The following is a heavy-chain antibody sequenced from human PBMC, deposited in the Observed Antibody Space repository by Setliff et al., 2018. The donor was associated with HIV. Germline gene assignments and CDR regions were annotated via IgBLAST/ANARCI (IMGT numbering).Heavy chain of an antibody. D-gene: IGHD2-8*02. CDR3: ARQDHSSVNTGSLYVFDV. J-gene: IGHJ3*01. V-gene: IGHV1-2*06. CDR1: GYTFTAYY. Sequence: ASVKVSCKASGYTFTAYYIHWVRQAPGHELQLMGRIEPSSGGTNYIQKFQGRVTITRDTSIYTVYMELTGLTSDDTAVYYCARQDHSSVNTGSLYVFDVWGQGTMVTVSS. CDR2: IEPSSGGT.